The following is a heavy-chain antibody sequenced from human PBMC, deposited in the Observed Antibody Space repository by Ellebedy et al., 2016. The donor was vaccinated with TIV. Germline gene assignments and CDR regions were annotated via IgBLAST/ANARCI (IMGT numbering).Heavy chain of an antibody. J-gene: IGHJ6*02. D-gene: IGHD3-16*01. Sequence: GESLKISCAASGFTFSSYSMNWVRQAPGKGLEWVSSISSSSSYIYYADSVKGRFTISRDNAKNSLYLQMNSLRAEDTAMYYCARDLGPWRDYYYYGMDVWGQGTTVTVSS. CDR1: GFTFSSYS. V-gene: IGHV3-21*01. CDR3: ARDLGPWRDYYYYGMDV. CDR2: ISSSSSYI.